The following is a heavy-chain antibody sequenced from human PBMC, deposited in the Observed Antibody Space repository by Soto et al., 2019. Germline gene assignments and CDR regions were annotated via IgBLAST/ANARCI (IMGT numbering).Heavy chain of an antibody. V-gene: IGHV3-7*01. Sequence: DVRLVESGGGLVQPGGSLKLSCDDSGLSKYWMAWVRQAPGKGLEWVANIKKDGSEIEYVDAVKGRFTISRDNAKKSLYLQMNSLTVEDTAAYYCARGGGWLIEDWGQGIKVTVTS. J-gene: IGHJ4*02. CDR2: IKKDGSEI. CDR1: GLSKYW. CDR3: ARGGGWLIED. D-gene: IGHD3-16*01.